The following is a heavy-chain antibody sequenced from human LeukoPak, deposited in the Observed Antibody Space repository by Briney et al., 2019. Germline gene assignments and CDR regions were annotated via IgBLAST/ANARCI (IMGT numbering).Heavy chain of an antibody. D-gene: IGHD6-13*01. J-gene: IGHJ4*02. CDR3: ARGYRSSWYQVDY. CDR2: IYYNGNT. Sequence: PETLSLTCTVSGGSVSSGSYFWSWIRQPPGKGLEWIGFIYYNGNTNSSPSLKSRVTISVDTSKSQFSLKLTSVTAADTAVYYCARGYRSSWYQVDYWGQGTLVTVSS. V-gene: IGHV4-61*01. CDR1: GGSVSSGSYF.